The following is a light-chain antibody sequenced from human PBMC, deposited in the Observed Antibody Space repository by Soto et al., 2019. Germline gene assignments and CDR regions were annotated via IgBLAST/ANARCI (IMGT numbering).Light chain of an antibody. Sequence: AIQMTQSPSSLSASVGDRVTVTCRASLAIRNDLGWYQQKPGKAPKLLIYAASKLQSGVPSRFRDSGSGTDFTLSISSLQPEDFATYYCLQDHNYPWTFGQGTKVEIK. CDR1: LAIRND. CDR2: AAS. CDR3: LQDHNYPWT. V-gene: IGKV1-6*01. J-gene: IGKJ1*01.